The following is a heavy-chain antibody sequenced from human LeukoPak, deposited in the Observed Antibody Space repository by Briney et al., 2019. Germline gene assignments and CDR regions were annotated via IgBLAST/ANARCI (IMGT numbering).Heavy chain of an antibody. Sequence: SETLSLTRTVSGGSISSYYWSWIRQPPGKGLEWIGYIYYSGSTNYNPSLKSRVTISVDTSKNQFSLKLSSVTAADTAVYYCAKSDNDYYYYMDVWGKGTTVTVSS. D-gene: IGHD2-8*01. V-gene: IGHV4-59*01. CDR2: IYYSGST. CDR1: GGSISSYY. J-gene: IGHJ6*03. CDR3: AKSDNDYYYYMDV.